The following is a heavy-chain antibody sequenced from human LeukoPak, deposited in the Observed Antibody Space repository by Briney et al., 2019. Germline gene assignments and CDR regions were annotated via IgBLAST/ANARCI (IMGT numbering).Heavy chain of an antibody. CDR1: GFTFSSYS. J-gene: IGHJ6*04. Sequence: SGGSLTLSCAASGFTFSSYSMNWVRQAPGKGLEWVSSISSSSSYIYYADSVKGRFTISRDNAKNSLYLQMNSLRAEDTAVYYCGATGTTGYYYYYGMDVWGKGTTVTVSS. V-gene: IGHV3-21*01. D-gene: IGHD1-1*01. CDR2: ISSSSSYI. CDR3: GATGTTGYYYYYGMDV.